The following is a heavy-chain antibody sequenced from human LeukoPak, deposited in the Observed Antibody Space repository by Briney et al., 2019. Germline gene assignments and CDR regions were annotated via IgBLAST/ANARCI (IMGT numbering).Heavy chain of an antibody. Sequence: ASVKVSCKASGYTFTSYDINWVRQATGQGLEWMGWMNPNSDNTGYAQKFQGRVTMTRNTSISTAYMELSSLRSEDTAVYYCARDKVDCSGGSCYSRGNWFDPWGQGTLVTVSS. D-gene: IGHD2-15*01. V-gene: IGHV1-8*01. CDR2: MNPNSDNT. CDR3: ARDKVDCSGGSCYSRGNWFDP. CDR1: GYTFTSYD. J-gene: IGHJ5*02.